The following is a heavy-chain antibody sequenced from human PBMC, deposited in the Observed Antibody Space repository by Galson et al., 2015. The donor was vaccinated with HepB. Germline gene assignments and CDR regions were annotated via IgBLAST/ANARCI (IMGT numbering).Heavy chain of an antibody. Sequence: SVKVSCKASGYTFASYAMNWVRQAPGQGLEWMGWINTNTGNPTYAQGFTGRFVFSLDTSVSTAYLQISSLKAEDTAVYYCARVYQLLSFVWFDPWGQGTLVTVSS. J-gene: IGHJ5*02. CDR3: ARVYQLLSFVWFDP. V-gene: IGHV7-4-1*02. CDR2: INTNTGNP. CDR1: GYTFASYA. D-gene: IGHD2-2*01.